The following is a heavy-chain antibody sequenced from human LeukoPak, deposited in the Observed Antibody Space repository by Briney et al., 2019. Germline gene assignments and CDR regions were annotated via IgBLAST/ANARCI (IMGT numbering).Heavy chain of an antibody. D-gene: IGHD1/OR15-1a*01. CDR1: GFTFDDYG. J-gene: IGHJ6*02. CDR2: INWNGGST. Sequence: GGSLRLSCAASGFTFDDYGMSWVRQAPGKGLEWVSGINWNGGSTGYADSVKGRFTISRDNSKNSLFLQMNNLRTEDTALYYCGRSMETTVRPNYYYAMDVWGQGTTVTVSS. V-gene: IGHV3-20*04. CDR3: GRSMETTVRPNYYYAMDV.